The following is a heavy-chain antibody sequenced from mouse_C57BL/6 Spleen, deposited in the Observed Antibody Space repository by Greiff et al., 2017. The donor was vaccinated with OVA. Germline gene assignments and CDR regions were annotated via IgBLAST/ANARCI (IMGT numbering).Heavy chain of an antibody. Sequence: VQLQQPGAELVKPGASVKLSCKASGYTFTSYWMQWVKQRPGQGLEWIGEIDPSDSYTNYNQKFKGKATLTVDTSSSTAYMQLSSLTSEDSAVYYCARSAGDSSGYDYAMDYWGQGTSVTVSS. V-gene: IGHV1-50*01. CDR1: GYTFTSYW. D-gene: IGHD3-2*02. CDR2: IDPSDSYT. CDR3: ARSAGDSSGYDYAMDY. J-gene: IGHJ4*01.